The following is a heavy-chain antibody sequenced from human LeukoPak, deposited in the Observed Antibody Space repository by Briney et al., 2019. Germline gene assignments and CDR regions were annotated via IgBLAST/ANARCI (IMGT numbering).Heavy chain of an antibody. CDR3: ARGAWYSGSYYFDY. V-gene: IGHV3-21*01. CDR2: ISSSSSYI. D-gene: IGHD1-26*01. J-gene: IGHJ4*02. Sequence: PGGSLRLSCAASGFTFSSYGMNWVRQARGKGLEWVSSISSSSSYIYYADSVKGRFTISRDNSKNTLYLQMNSLRAEDTAVYYCARGAWYSGSYYFDYWGQGTLVTVSS. CDR1: GFTFSSYG.